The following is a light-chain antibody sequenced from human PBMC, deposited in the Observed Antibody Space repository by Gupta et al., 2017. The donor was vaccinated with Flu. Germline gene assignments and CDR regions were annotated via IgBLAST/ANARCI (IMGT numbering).Light chain of an antibody. J-gene: IGLJ2*01. CDR1: SSDMGGYNF. V-gene: IGLV2-8*03. CDR3: SSYGGRNNLL. Sequence: TSSDMGGYNFVSWYQQHPGEAPKLIIYEVTKRPSGVPDRFFGSKSGNTASLTVSGLQAEDEADYYCSSYGGRNNLLFGGGTRLTVL. CDR2: EVT.